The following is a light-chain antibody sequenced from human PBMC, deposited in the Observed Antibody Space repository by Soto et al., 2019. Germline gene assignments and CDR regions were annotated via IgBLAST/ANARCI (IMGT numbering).Light chain of an antibody. CDR3: QQYGSSLFT. CDR2: AAS. J-gene: IGKJ3*01. CDR1: QSVSSSY. V-gene: IGKV3-20*01. Sequence: EIVWTQSPGTLSLSPGERATLSCRVSQSVSSSYLAWYQQKPGQAPRLLIYAASSRATGIPDRFSGSGSGTDFTLTISRLEPEDFAVYYCQQYGSSLFTFGPGTKVDIK.